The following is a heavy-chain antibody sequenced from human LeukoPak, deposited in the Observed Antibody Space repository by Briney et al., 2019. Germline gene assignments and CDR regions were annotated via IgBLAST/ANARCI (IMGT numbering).Heavy chain of an antibody. V-gene: IGHV1-69*01. J-gene: IGHJ5*02. Sequence: GSSVKVSCKASGGTFSSYAISWVRQAPGQGLEWMGGIIPIFGTANYAQKFQGRVTITADESTSTAYMELGSLRSEDTAVYYCASFSYYDFWSGYSWFDPWGQGTLVTVSS. D-gene: IGHD3-3*01. CDR3: ASFSYYDFWSGYSWFDP. CDR2: IIPIFGTA. CDR1: GGTFSSYA.